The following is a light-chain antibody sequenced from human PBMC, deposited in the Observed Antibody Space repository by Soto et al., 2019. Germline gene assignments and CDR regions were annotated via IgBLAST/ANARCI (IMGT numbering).Light chain of an antibody. J-gene: IGKJ3*01. CDR1: QSVSSY. CDR2: DAS. CDR3: QQRSNSFT. V-gene: IGKV3-11*01. Sequence: TLSLSPGERATLSCRASQSVSSYLAWYQQKPGQAPRLLIYDASNRATGIPARFSGSGSGTDFTLTISSLEPEDFAVYYCQQRSNSFTFGPGTKVDI.